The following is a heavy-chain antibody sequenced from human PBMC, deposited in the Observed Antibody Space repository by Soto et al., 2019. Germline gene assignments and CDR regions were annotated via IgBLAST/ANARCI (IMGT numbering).Heavy chain of an antibody. V-gene: IGHV3-15*07. CDR3: TTDRRELW. Sequence: PGGSLRLSCAASGFIFRDYSMNWVRQTPGKGLEWVGRIKSKTDGGTTDYAAPVKGRFTISRDDSKNTLYLQMNSLKTEDTAVYYCTTDRRELWWGQGTLVTVSS. D-gene: IGHD1-26*01. CDR1: GFIFRDYS. J-gene: IGHJ4*02. CDR2: IKSKTDGGTT.